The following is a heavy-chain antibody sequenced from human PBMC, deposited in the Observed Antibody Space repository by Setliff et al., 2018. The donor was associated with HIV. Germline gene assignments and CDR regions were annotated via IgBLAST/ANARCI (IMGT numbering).Heavy chain of an antibody. CDR1: GYTFTRYW. J-gene: IGHJ4*02. V-gene: IGHV5-51*01. CDR2: IYPGDSET. Sequence: GESLKISCKASGYTFTRYWIGWVRQMPGKGLEWMGMIYPGDSETRYGPSFEGHVTISADKSNSTASLEWSSLKASDTGMYYCARHITNPRWAYFDYWGQGTPVTVSS. D-gene: IGHD1-20*01. CDR3: ARHITNPRWAYFDY.